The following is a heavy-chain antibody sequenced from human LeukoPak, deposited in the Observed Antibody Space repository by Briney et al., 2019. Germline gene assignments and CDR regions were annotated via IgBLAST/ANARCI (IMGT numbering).Heavy chain of an antibody. V-gene: IGHV3-23*01. Sequence: GGSLRLSCAASGFTFSSYAMNWVRQPPGKGLEWVSAISGSGGSTYYADSGKGRCTISRDNSKHTLDLRMNSLRAEDTDVYYCAKDGRYYDNSGYYFGDYFDYWGQGTLVTVSS. CDR3: AKDGRYYDNSGYYFGDYFDY. J-gene: IGHJ4*02. CDR1: GFTFSSYA. CDR2: ISGSGGST. D-gene: IGHD3-22*01.